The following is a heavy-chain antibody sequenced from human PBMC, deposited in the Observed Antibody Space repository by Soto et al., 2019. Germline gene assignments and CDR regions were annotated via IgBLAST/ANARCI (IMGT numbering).Heavy chain of an antibody. CDR3: TRGRDGYNPYYFLY. CDR2: IRNDIYDETT. J-gene: IGHJ4*02. V-gene: IGHV3-49*04. Sequence: GGSLRLSCTASGFTFGDYAINWVRQVPWKGLEWLGFIRNDIYDETTEYAASVECRIIISRDDSKSMVYLQMDSLKTEDTGVYYCTRGRDGYNPYYFLYWGQGALVTVSS. D-gene: IGHD5-12*01. CDR1: GFTFGDYA.